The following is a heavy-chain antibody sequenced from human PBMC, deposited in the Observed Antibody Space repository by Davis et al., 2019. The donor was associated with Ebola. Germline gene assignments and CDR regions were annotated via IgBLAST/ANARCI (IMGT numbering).Heavy chain of an antibody. Sequence: AASVKVPCKASGYTFTNNDINWVRQATGQGLEWMGWMNPNSGSTGSAQKFQGRITMTTNTSINTAYMELSSLRSEDTAVYYCARGAQLGLQGHYYYGMDVWGQGTTVTVSS. CDR3: ARGAQLGLQGHYYYGMDV. V-gene: IGHV1-8*01. CDR1: GYTFTNND. D-gene: IGHD2-2*01. CDR2: MNPNSGST. J-gene: IGHJ6*02.